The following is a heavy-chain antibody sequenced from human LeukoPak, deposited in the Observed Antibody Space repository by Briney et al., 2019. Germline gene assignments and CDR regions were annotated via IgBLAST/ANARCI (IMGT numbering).Heavy chain of an antibody. D-gene: IGHD4-17*01. V-gene: IGHV3-23*01. CDR2: ISGSGGST. Sequence: GGSLRLSCAASGFTFSSYAMSWVRQAPGKGLEWVSAISGSGGSTYYADSVKGRFTISRDNSKNTLYLQMNSLRAEDTAVYYCAKVNLRDYGPWIDAFDIWGQGTMVTASS. CDR3: AKVNLRDYGPWIDAFDI. CDR1: GFTFSSYA. J-gene: IGHJ3*02.